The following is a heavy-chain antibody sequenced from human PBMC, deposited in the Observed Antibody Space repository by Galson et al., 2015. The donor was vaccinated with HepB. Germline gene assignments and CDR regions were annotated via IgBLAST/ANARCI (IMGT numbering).Heavy chain of an antibody. V-gene: IGHV3-30*02. CDR1: GFTFSSYG. CDR2: IRYDGSNK. CDR3: AKDRPPYSGSYSPWDP. J-gene: IGHJ5*02. Sequence: SLRLSCAASGFTFSSYGMHWVRQAPGKGLEWVAFIRYDGSNKYYADSVKGRFTISRDYSKNTLYLQMNSLRAEDTAVYYCAKDRPPYSGSYSPWDPWGQGTLVTVSS. D-gene: IGHD1-26*01.